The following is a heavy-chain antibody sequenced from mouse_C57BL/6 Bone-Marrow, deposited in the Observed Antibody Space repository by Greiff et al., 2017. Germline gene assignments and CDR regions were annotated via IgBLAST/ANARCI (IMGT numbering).Heavy chain of an antibody. D-gene: IGHD1-1*01. CDR2: IDPEDGDT. J-gene: IGHJ2*01. CDR3: TSPIITTEYFDY. CDR1: GFNIKDYY. Sequence: VQLQQSGAELVRPGASVKLSCTASGFNIKDYYMHWVKQRPEQGLEWIGRIDPEDGDTEYAPKFQGKATMTAETSSNTAYLQTSRLTSEDTAVYYCTSPIITTEYFDYWGQGTTLTVSS. V-gene: IGHV14-1*01.